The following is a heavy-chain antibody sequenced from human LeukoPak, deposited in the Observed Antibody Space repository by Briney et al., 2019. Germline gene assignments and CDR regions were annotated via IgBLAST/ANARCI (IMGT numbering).Heavy chain of an antibody. J-gene: IGHJ4*02. CDR1: GFTFRSHA. CDR3: AKDWEVGAIDY. D-gene: IGHD1-26*01. Sequence: QPGGSLRLSCVGSGFTFRSHAMSWVRQAPEKGLEFVSGIYENGGTTYYADSVKGRFSISRDNSKNTLYLQMNSLRAEDTAVYYCAKDWEVGAIDYWGQGTLVTVSS. V-gene: IGHV3-23*01. CDR2: IYENGGTT.